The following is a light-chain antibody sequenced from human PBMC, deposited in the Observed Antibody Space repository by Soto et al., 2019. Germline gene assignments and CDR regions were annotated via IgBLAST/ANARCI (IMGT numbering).Light chain of an antibody. J-gene: IGKJ5*01. V-gene: IGKV3-11*01. CDR2: DAS. Sequence: EIVLTQSPATLSLFPGERAILSCRASQSVSSSLAWYQQKPGQAPRLLLYDASNRATGIPARFSGSGSGTDFTLTISSLEPEDFALYYCQQRSNWITFGQGTRLEIE. CDR3: QQRSNWIT. CDR1: QSVSSS.